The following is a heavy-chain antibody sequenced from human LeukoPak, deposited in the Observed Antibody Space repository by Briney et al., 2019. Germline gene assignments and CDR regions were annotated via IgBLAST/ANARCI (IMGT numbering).Heavy chain of an antibody. V-gene: IGHV3-21*06. CDR1: GFTFSSYS. CDR3: ARDLGYCSGGSCSGFYF. J-gene: IGHJ4*02. CDR2: ISSSSSYI. D-gene: IGHD2-15*01. Sequence: GGSLRLSCAASGFTFSSYSMNWVRQAPGKGLEWVSSISSSSSYIYYADSVKGRFTISRDNAKNSLYLQMNSLRAEDTAVYYCARDLGYCSGGSCSGFYFWGQGTLVTVSS.